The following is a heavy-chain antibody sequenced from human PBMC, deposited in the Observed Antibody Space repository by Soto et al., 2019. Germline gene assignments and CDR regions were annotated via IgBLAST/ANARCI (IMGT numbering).Heavy chain of an antibody. CDR1: RGTFSSYT. J-gene: IGHJ4*02. V-gene: IGHV1-69*08. Sequence: QVHLVQSGAEVKKPGSSVKVSCRAPRGTFSSYTINWVRQAPGQGLEGMGRVVPKIGSINFVRKFQGRLTLTADKSTPTAFLEVSSLRPEDTAVYYCTRGGRENNSNDGNFEYWGQGTQVTVYS. CDR2: VVPKIGSI. D-gene: IGHD1-20*01. CDR3: TRGGRENNSNDGNFEY.